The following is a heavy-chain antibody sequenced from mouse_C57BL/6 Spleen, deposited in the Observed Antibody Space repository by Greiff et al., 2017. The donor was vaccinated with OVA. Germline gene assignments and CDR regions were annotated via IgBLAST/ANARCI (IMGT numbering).Heavy chain of an antibody. J-gene: IGHJ3*01. Sequence: VQLQESGAELVKPGASVKISCKASGYAFSSYWMNWVKQRPGKGLEWIGQIYPGDGDTNYNGKFKGKATLTADKSSSTAYMQLSSLTSEDSAVYFCARGNYYGSSYVFAYWGQGTLVTVSA. CDR3: ARGNYYGSSYVFAY. D-gene: IGHD1-1*01. CDR2: IYPGDGDT. CDR1: GYAFSSYW. V-gene: IGHV1-80*01.